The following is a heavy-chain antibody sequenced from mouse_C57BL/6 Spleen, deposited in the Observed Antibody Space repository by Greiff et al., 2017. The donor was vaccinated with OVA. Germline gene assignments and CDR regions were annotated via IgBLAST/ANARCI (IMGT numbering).Heavy chain of an antibody. D-gene: IGHD2-5*01. J-gene: IGHJ4*01. CDR3: ARLSNSYYAMDY. CDR1: GYTFTSYW. Sequence: QVQLQQPGAELVMPGASVKLSCKASGYTFTSYWMHWVKQRPGQGLEWIGEIDPSDSYTNYNQKFKGKSTLTVDKSSSTAYMQLSSLTSEDSAVYYCARLSNSYYAMDYWGKGTSVTVSS. V-gene: IGHV1-69*01. CDR2: IDPSDSYT.